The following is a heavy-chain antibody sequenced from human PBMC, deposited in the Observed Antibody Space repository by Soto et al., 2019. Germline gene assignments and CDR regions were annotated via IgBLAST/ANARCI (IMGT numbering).Heavy chain of an antibody. Sequence: QLQLVQSGAEVREPGSSVKVSCKASGGTFSSYTVIWVRQAPGQGLEWMGGLTPTLNIAKYAEKFKGRVTITADESTSTVNMHLSSLRSEDTAVYFCARGYYSGSNPSSFDYWGQGTLVAVSS. CDR1: GGTFSSYT. CDR3: ARGYYSGSNPSSFDY. J-gene: IGHJ4*02. D-gene: IGHD1-26*01. V-gene: IGHV1-69*01. CDR2: LTPTLNIA.